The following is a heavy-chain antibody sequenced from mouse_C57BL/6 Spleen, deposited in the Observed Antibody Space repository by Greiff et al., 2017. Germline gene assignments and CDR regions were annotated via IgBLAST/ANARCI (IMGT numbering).Heavy chain of an antibody. J-gene: IGHJ3*01. D-gene: IGHD1-1*01. CDR2: IYPGSGST. CDR3: AKGGYGSSPAWFAY. V-gene: IGHV1-55*01. CDR1: GYTFTSYW. Sequence: VQLHQPGAELVKPGASVKMSCKASGYTFTSYWITWVKQRPGQGLEWIGDIYPGSGSTNYNEKFKSKATLTVDTSSSTAYMQLSSLTSEDSAVYYCAKGGYGSSPAWFAYWGQGTLVTVSA.